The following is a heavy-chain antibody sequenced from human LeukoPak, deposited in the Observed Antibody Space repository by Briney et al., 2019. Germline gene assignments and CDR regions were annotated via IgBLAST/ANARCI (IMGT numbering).Heavy chain of an antibody. J-gene: IGHJ6*02. CDR3: ARRLAAAGLGQGYYGMDV. Sequence: AGGSLRLSCAASGFTFSSYGMPWVRQAPGKGLEWVAVIWYDGSDKYYADSVKGRFTISRDNSKNTLYLQMNSLRAEDTAVYYCARRLAAAGLGQGYYGMDVWGQGTTVTVSS. D-gene: IGHD6-13*01. CDR2: IWYDGSDK. V-gene: IGHV3-33*01. CDR1: GFTFSSYG.